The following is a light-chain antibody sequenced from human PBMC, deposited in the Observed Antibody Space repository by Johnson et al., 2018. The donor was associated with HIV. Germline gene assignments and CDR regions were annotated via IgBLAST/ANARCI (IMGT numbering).Light chain of an antibody. Sequence: QAVLTQPPSVSAAPGQRVNISCSGNISNIESYFVSWYQQLTGAAPTLLIYEDNKRPSGIPDRFSGSKSGATATLGITGLQTGDEADYYCGTWDNGLSGYVFGSGTKVTVL. J-gene: IGLJ1*01. CDR3: GTWDNGLSGYV. V-gene: IGLV1-51*02. CDR2: EDN. CDR1: ISNIESYF.